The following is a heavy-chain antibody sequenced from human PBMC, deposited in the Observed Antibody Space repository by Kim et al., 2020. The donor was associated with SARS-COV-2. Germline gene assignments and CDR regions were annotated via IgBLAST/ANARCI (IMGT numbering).Heavy chain of an antibody. CDR1: GDSMSNSGYY. Sequence: SETLSLTCTVSGDSMSNSGYYWRWIRQYPGKGLEWIGYIYYTGSTSYNPSLKSRLTISLDTSKSHFSLKLSSVTAADTAVYYCASHFDFFFDYWGLGTLVTVSS. D-gene: IGHD3-9*01. CDR3: ASHFDFFFDY. J-gene: IGHJ4*02. CDR2: IYYTGST. V-gene: IGHV4-31*03.